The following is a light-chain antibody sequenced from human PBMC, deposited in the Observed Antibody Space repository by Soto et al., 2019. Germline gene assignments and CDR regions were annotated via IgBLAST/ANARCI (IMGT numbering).Light chain of an antibody. CDR1: QSLVHSSGNTF. V-gene: IGKV2-30*02. CDR3: MQGTHWPLT. J-gene: IGKJ4*01. Sequence: DVVMTPSPLSLPVTIGQPASISCRSSQSLVHSSGNTFLNWFQQRPGQSPRRLIYNVSKRDSGVPDRFSGSGSGSDFTLKISRVEAEDVGVYYCMQGTHWPLTFGGGTKVEIK. CDR2: NVS.